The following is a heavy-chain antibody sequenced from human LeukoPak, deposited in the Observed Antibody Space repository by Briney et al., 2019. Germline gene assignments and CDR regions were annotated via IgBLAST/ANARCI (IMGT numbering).Heavy chain of an antibody. V-gene: IGHV4-31*03. Sequence: SETLSLTCTVSGVSINSGAYYWSRVRQHPGKGLEWIGYIYYSESTFYNPSLKSRVTISVDTSKNQFSLNLSSVTAADTAVYYCARDNYGMDVWGQGTTVTVSS. CDR2: IYYSEST. J-gene: IGHJ6*02. CDR3: ARDNYGMDV. CDR1: GVSINSGAYY.